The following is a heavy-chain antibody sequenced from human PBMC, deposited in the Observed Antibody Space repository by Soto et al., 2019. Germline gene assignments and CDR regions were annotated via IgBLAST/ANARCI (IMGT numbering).Heavy chain of an antibody. CDR1: GGSISSGGYY. Sequence: QVQLQESGPGLVKPSQALSLTCTVSGGSISSGGYYWSWIRQHPGKGLEWIGYIYYSGSTYYNPSLKSRVTISVDTSKNQFSLKLSSVTAADTAVYYCARDPRTTYYDFWSGYYTDYYYGMDVWGQGTTVTVSS. D-gene: IGHD3-3*01. CDR3: ARDPRTTYYDFWSGYYTDYYYGMDV. V-gene: IGHV4-31*03. J-gene: IGHJ6*02. CDR2: IYYSGST.